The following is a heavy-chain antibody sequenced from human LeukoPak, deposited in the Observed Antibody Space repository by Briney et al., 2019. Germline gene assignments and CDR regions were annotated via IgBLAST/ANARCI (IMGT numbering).Heavy chain of an antibody. CDR2: IYYSGST. Sequence: NPSETLSLTCTVSGGSISSYSWSWIRQSPGKGLEWIGYIYYSGSTNYNPSFKSRVTISVDTSKNQFSLKLSSVTAADTAVYYCASVSSGYSNWFDPWGQGTLVTVSS. D-gene: IGHD3-22*01. J-gene: IGHJ5*02. V-gene: IGHV4-59*01. CDR3: ASVSSGYSNWFDP. CDR1: GGSISSYS.